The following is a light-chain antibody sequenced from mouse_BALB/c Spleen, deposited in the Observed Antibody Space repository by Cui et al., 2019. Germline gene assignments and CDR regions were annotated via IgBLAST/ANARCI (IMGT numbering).Light chain of an antibody. CDR1: SSVSY. CDR2: LTS. J-gene: IGKJ4*01. Sequence: QIVLTQYPALMSASPGEKVTMTCSASSSVSYMYWYQQKPRSSPKPWIYLTSNLASGVPARFSGSGSGTSYSLTISSMEAEDAATYYCQQWSSNPFTFGSGTKLEIK. V-gene: IGKV4-68*01. CDR3: QQWSSNPFT.